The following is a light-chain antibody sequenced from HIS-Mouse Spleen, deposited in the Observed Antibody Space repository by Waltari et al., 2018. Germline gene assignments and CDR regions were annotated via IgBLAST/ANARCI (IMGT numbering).Light chain of an antibody. V-gene: IGLV3-21*03. Sequence: SYVLTQPPSVSVAPGKTARMTWGGNNIGSKSVPWYQQKPGQAPVLVVYDDSDRPSGIPERFSGSNSGNTATLTISRVEAGDEADYYCQVWDSSSDHVVFGGGTKLTVL. J-gene: IGLJ2*01. CDR3: QVWDSSSDHVV. CDR2: DDS. CDR1: NIGSKS.